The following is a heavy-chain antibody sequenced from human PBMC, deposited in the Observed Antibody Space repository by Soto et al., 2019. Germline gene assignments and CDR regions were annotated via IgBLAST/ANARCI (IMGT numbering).Heavy chain of an antibody. CDR3: TREFGFAAAEFDY. CDR2: IHFSGSS. J-gene: IGHJ4*02. V-gene: IGHV4-59*01. Sequence: QVQLQESGPGLVKPSETLSLSCTVSGGSISSFYWSWIRQSPGKGLEWIGNIHFSGSSDYNPSLRSRVTILLDTSKSQFSRRLSSVTAADTAVYYCTREFGFAAAEFDYWGQGTLVTVSS. CDR1: GGSISSFY. D-gene: IGHD6-25*01.